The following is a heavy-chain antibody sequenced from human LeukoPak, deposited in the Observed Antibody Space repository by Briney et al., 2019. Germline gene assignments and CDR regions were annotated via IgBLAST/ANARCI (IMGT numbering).Heavy chain of an antibody. CDR1: DGSTTGYY. CDR2: VYYTGRT. D-gene: IGHD5-24*01. J-gene: IGHJ4*02. V-gene: IGHV4-59*08. Sequence: SETLSLTCSVSDGSTTGYYWSWIRQPPGKGLEWIAYVYYTGRTLYNPSLESRVTISVDTSKTQFSLTVTSVTAADTAVYYCARADYGDHSFDYWGQGTLVTVSS. CDR3: ARADYGDHSFDY.